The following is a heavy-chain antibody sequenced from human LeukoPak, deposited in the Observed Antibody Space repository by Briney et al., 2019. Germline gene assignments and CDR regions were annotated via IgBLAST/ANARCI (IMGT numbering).Heavy chain of an antibody. V-gene: IGHV3-30*04. Sequence: QSGRSLRLSCAASGFTFSNYAMHWVRQAPGKGLEWVAIVSHDGRNQYYAESVKGRFTISRDSSKNTVSLQMNSLRAGDSALYYCGRDPSARVTIDFWGQGTLVTVSS. D-gene: IGHD5-24*01. CDR2: VSHDGRNQ. CDR1: GFTFSNYA. J-gene: IGHJ4*02. CDR3: GRDPSARVTIDF.